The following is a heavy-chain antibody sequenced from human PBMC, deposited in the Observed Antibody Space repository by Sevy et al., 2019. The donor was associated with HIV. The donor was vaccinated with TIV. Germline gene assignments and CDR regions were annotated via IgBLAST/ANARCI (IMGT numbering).Heavy chain of an antibody. CDR2: ISYDGSNK. D-gene: IGHD3-10*01. J-gene: IGHJ6*02. V-gene: IGHV3-30-3*01. CDR3: AIDIKAMVRGVKDYYYGMDV. Sequence: GGSLRLSCAASGFTFSSYAMHWVRQAPGKGLEWVAVISYDGSNKYYADSVKGRFTISRDNSKNTRYLQMNSLRAEDTAVYYCAIDIKAMVRGVKDYYYGMDVWGQGTTVTVSS. CDR1: GFTFSSYA.